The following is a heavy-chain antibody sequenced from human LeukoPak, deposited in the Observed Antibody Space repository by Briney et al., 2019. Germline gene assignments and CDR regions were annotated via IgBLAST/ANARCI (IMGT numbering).Heavy chain of an antibody. CDR3: ARECSSGWYCY. CDR2: INPSGGST. J-gene: IGHJ4*02. V-gene: IGHV1-46*01. Sequence: ASVKVSCKASGYTSTSYYMHWVRQALGQGLEWMGIINPSGGSTSYAQKFQGRVTMTRDTSTSTVYMELSSLRSEDTAVYYCARECSSGWYCYWGQGTLVTVSS. CDR1: GYTSTSYY. D-gene: IGHD6-19*01.